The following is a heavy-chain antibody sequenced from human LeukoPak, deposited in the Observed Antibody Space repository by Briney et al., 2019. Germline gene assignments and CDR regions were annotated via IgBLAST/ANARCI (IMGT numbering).Heavy chain of an antibody. CDR2: ISAYNGNT. V-gene: IGHV1-18*01. D-gene: IGHD6-19*01. Sequence: ASVKVSCKASGYSFTSYGISWVRQAPGQGIEWMGWISAYNGNTNYAQKLQGRVTMTTDTSTSTAYMELRSLRSDDTAVYYCARHSSDWEFDYWGQGTLVTVSS. CDR1: GYSFTSYG. CDR3: ARHSSDWEFDY. J-gene: IGHJ4*02.